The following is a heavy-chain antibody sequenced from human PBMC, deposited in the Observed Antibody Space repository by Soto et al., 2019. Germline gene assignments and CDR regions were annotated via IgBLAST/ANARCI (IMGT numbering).Heavy chain of an antibody. J-gene: IGHJ4*02. CDR3: ARVVSAGVDY. CDR2: MEPSTGRT. CDR1: GYSFTSLD. Sequence: QVQLVQSGAEVREPGASVKVSCKASGYSFTSLDINWVRQTAGQGLEWMGWMEPSTGRTGYAQKFQGRVTMTRDTSINTAYMELITLTSDDTAFYYCARVVSAGVDYWGQGTLVIVSS. V-gene: IGHV1-8*01. D-gene: IGHD1-26*01.